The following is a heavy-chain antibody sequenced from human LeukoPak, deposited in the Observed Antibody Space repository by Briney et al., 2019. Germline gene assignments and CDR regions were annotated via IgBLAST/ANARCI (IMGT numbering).Heavy chain of an antibody. J-gene: IGHJ4*02. CDR1: GFTFSSYT. V-gene: IGHV3-23*01. CDR3: AKANSIGGTSDGWDY. Sequence: GGSLRLSCAASGFTFSSYTMTWVRQAPGKGLEWVSAIRSSEGNTYYADSVKGRFTISSDKSQNTLYLQMNSLRAEDTAVYYCAKANSIGGTSDGWDYWGQGTLVTVSS. D-gene: IGHD3-16*01. CDR2: IRSSEGNT.